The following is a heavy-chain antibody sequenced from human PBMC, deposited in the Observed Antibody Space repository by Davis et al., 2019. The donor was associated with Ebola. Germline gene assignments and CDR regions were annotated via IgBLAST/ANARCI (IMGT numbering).Heavy chain of an antibody. D-gene: IGHD4-11*01. V-gene: IGHV1-46*01. J-gene: IGHJ6*02. CDR3: ARDRDAYSNYYYGMDV. CDR1: GYTFTSYY. Sequence: AASVTVSCKASGYTFTSYYMHWVRQAPGQGLEWMGIINPSGGSTSYAQKFQGRVTMTRDTSTSTVYMELSSLRSEDTAVYYCARDRDAYSNYYYGMDVWGQGTTVTVSS. CDR2: INPSGGST.